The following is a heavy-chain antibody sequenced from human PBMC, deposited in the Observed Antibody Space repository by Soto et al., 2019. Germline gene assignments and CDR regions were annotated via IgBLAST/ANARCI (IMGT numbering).Heavy chain of an antibody. CDR3: VTCGGDCYSPRDYYYGMDV. V-gene: IGHV1-69*06. J-gene: IGHJ6*02. Sequence: QVQLVQSGAEVKKPGSSVKVSCKASGGTFSSYAISWVRQAPGQGLEWMGGIIPIFGTANYAQKFQGRVTITADKSTSTAYMELSSLRSEDTAVYYCVTCGGDCYSPRDYYYGMDVWGQGTTVTVSS. CDR2: IIPIFGTA. CDR1: GGTFSSYA. D-gene: IGHD2-21*02.